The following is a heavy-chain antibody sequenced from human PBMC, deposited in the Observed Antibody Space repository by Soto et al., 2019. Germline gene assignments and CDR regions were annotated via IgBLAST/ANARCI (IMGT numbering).Heavy chain of an antibody. CDR2: IYYVGST. CDR1: NGSISSRYY. V-gene: IGHV4-39*01. J-gene: IGHJ2*01. Sequence: LQLQESGPGLVKPSETLSLTCTVSNGSISSRYYWGWLRQTPGKGLEWIARIYYVGSTYYSPSLESRVTRSVDTSNNQFSLRMNSVTAADTAVYYCARTAVATHWYFDLWGRGTLVT. D-gene: IGHD6-19*01. CDR3: ARTAVATHWYFDL.